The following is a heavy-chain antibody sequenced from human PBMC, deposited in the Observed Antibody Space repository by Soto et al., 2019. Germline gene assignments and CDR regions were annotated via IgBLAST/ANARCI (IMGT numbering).Heavy chain of an antibody. CDR1: GGSFSGYY. D-gene: IGHD3-9*01. CDR3: ARGLNYDILTGYYTY. Sequence: SETLSLTCAVYGGSFSGYYWSWIRQPPGKGLEWIGEINHSGSTNYNPSLKSRVTISVDTSKNQFSLKLSSVTAADTAVYYCARGLNYDILTGYYTYWGQGTLVTVSS. CDR2: INHSGST. V-gene: IGHV4-34*01. J-gene: IGHJ4*02.